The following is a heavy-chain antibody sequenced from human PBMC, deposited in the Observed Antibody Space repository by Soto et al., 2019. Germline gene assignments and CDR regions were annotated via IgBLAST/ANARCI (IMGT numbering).Heavy chain of an antibody. J-gene: IGHJ5*02. V-gene: IGHV4-30-2*01. Sequence: QLQLQESGSGLVKPSQTLSLTCAVSGGSISSGGYSWSWIRQPPGKGLEWIGYIYHSGSTYYDPSLXRXXTISGDRSKNQFSLKLSSVTAADTAVYYGASVPDRWGQGTLVTVAS. CDR2: IYHSGST. CDR3: ASVPDR. D-gene: IGHD2-2*01. CDR1: GGSISSGGYS.